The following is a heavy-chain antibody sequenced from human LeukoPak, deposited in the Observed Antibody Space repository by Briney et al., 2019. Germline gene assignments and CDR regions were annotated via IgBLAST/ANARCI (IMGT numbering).Heavy chain of an antibody. CDR1: GYSISTGYY. D-gene: IGHD7-27*01. J-gene: IGHJ4*02. Sequence: SETLSLTCTVSGYSISTGYYWGWIRQPPGKGLEWIGTMYHSGSTNYNPSLKSRVTISVDTSKNQFSLKLSSVTAADTAVYFCARGFRGDNFDYWGQGTLVTVSS. V-gene: IGHV4-38-2*02. CDR2: MYHSGST. CDR3: ARGFRGDNFDY.